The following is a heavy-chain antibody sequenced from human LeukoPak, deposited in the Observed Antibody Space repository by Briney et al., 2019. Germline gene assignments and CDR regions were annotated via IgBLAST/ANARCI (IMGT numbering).Heavy chain of an antibody. V-gene: IGHV4-34*01. J-gene: IGHJ4*02. CDR3: VGTTARGLFEYYFDY. Sequence: SETLSLTCAVYGGSFSGYYWSWIRQPPGKGLEWIGEINHSGSTNYNPSLKSRVTISVDTSKNQFSLKLSSVTAADTAVYYCVGTTARGLFEYYFDYWGQGTLVTVSS. D-gene: IGHD1-1*01. CDR1: GGSFSGYY. CDR2: INHSGST.